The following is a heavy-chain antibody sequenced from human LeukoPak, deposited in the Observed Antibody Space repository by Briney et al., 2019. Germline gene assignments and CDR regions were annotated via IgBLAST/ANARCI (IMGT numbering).Heavy chain of an antibody. CDR2: IKQDGSEK. D-gene: IGHD3-10*01. CDR3: ARWGITMVRGVIDPSGDYGMDV. J-gene: IGHJ6*04. V-gene: IGHV3-7*03. Sequence: GGSLRLSCAASGFTFSSYWMSWVRQAPGKGLEWVANIKQDGSEKYYVDSVKGRFTISRDNAKNSLYLQMNSLRAEDTAVYYCARWGITMVRGVIDPSGDYGMDVWGKGTMVTVSS. CDR1: GFTFSSYW.